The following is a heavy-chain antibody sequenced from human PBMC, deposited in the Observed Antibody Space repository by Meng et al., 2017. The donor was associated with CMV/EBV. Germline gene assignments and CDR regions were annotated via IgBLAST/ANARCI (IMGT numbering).Heavy chain of an antibody. J-gene: IGHJ4*02. Sequence: SGYTFTSYDINWVRRDTGQGLEWMGWMNPNSGNTGYEQKFQGRVTMTRNTSISTAYMELSSLRSEDTAVYYCARGRRYSGSPHPLGYWGQGTLVTVSS. CDR1: GYTFTSYD. CDR3: ARGRRYSGSPHPLGY. CDR2: MNPNSGNT. V-gene: IGHV1-8*01. D-gene: IGHD1-26*01.